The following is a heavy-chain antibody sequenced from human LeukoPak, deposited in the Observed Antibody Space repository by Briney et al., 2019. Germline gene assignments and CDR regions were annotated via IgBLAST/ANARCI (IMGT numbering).Heavy chain of an antibody. CDR3: ARLWGSVSGYFDY. J-gene: IGHJ4*02. V-gene: IGHV3-33*01. D-gene: IGHD2-21*01. CDR2: IWYDGSDK. CDR1: GYTFSSHG. Sequence: PGRSLRLSCAVSGYTFSSHGMHWVRQAPGKGLEWVAAIWYDGSDKYYANSVKGRFTISRDNSKNMLYLQMDSLRAEDTALYYCARLWGSVSGYFDYWGQGTLVTASS.